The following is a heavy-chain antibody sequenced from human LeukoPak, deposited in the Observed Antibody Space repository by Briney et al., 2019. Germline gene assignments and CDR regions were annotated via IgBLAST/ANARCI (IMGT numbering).Heavy chain of an antibody. V-gene: IGHV3-23*01. CDR2: ISGSGSRT. D-gene: IGHD1-26*01. Sequence: PGGSLRLSCVVSGLTFRTYGMTWVRQAPGKGLEWVSTISGSGSRTYYADSVKGRSTISRDNSKNTLYLQTDSLRAEDTAVYYCARRLEYSGSKGVFDYWGQGTLVTVSS. CDR1: GLTFRTYG. CDR3: ARRLEYSGSKGVFDY. J-gene: IGHJ4*02.